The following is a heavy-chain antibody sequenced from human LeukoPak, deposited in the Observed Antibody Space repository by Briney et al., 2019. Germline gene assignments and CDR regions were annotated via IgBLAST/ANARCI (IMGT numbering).Heavy chain of an antibody. CDR1: GYTFSTYD. CDR2: INPDSGDT. CDR3: ARQGGLKRWLQLVYFDY. J-gene: IGHJ4*02. V-gene: IGHV1-8*01. Sequence: ASVTVSCKASGYTFSTYDIHWVRQATGQRLEWLGRINPDSGDTAYGQTFQGRVTMTRDISTGTTYMALSSLTHADTAVYYCARQGGLKRWLQLVYFDYWGQGTLVTVSS. D-gene: IGHD5-24*01.